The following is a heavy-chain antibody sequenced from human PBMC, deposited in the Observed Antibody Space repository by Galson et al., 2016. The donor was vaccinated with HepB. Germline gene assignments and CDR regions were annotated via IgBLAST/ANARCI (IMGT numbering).Heavy chain of an antibody. D-gene: IGHD4-17*01. CDR1: GFTFSSYS. J-gene: IGHJ6*02. V-gene: IGHV3-21*01. Sequence: CAASGFTFSSYSMNWVRQAPGKGLEWVSSISSSRTYIYYADSVKGRFTISRDNAKNSLYLQMNSLRAEDTAVYYCARDLGDYRGMDVWGQGTTVTVSS. CDR3: ARDLGDYRGMDV. CDR2: ISSSRTYI.